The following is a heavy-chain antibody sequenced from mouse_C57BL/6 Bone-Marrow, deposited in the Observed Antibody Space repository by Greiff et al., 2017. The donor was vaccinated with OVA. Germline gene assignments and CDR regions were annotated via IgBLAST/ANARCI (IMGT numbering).Heavy chain of an antibody. D-gene: IGHD1-1*01. CDR2: IDPSDSYT. J-gene: IGHJ3*01. CDR1: GYTFTSYW. CDR3: AREDGSSYGFAY. V-gene: IGHV1-69*01. Sequence: QVQLQQPGAELVMPGASVKLSCKASGYTFTSYWMHWVKQRPGQGLEWIGEIDPSDSYTNYHQKFKGKSTLTVDKSSSTAYMQLSSLTSEDSAVYYCAREDGSSYGFAYWGQGTLVTVSA.